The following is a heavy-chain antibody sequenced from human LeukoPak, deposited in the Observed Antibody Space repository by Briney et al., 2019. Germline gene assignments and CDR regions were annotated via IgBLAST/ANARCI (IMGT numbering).Heavy chain of an antibody. V-gene: IGHV3-23*01. CDR2: ISDSGGTT. Sequence: GGSLRLSCAASGFTFSSYAMSWVRQAPGKGLEWVSVISDSGGTTYYADSVKGRFTISRDNSKNTLYLQMNSLRAEDTAVYYCAKRGYCSVASCSQTPYYFDYWGQGTLVTVSS. CDR1: GFTFSSYA. J-gene: IGHJ4*02. D-gene: IGHD2-15*01. CDR3: AKRGYCSVASCSQTPYYFDY.